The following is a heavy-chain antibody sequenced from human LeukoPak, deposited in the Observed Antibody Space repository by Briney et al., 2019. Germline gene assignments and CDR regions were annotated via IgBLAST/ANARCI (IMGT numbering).Heavy chain of an antibody. J-gene: IGHJ5*02. CDR3: AKLSEGPIFCT. CDR1: GFTFSSYG. CDR2: ISYDGSNK. D-gene: IGHD3-9*01. V-gene: IGHV3-30*18. Sequence: PGRSLRLSCAASGFTFSSYGMHWVRQAPGKGLEWVAVISYDGSNKYYADSVKGRFTISRDNSKNTLYLQMNSLRAEDTAVYYCAKLSEGPIFCTWGQGTLVTVSS.